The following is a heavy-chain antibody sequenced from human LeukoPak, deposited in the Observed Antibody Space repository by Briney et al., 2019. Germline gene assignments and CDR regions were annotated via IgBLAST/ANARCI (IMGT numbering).Heavy chain of an antibody. Sequence: SGPTLVKPTQTLTLTCTFSGFSLSTRGVGVGWIRQPPGKALEWLALTYWNDDKRYSPSLKSRLTITKDTSKNQVVLTMTNMDPVDTATYYCAHSQVVAARNWFDPWGQGTLVTVSS. CDR2: TYWNDDK. J-gene: IGHJ5*02. V-gene: IGHV2-5*01. D-gene: IGHD2-15*01. CDR1: GFSLSTRGVG. CDR3: AHSQVVAARNWFDP.